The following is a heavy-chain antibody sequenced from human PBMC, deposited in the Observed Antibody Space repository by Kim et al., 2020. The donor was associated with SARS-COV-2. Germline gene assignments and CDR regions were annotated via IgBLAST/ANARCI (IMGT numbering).Heavy chain of an antibody. CDR1: GYTFTSYA. CDR2: INTNTGNP. Sequence: ASVKVSCKASGYTFTSYAMNWVRQAPGQGLEWMGWINTNTGNPTYAQGFTGRFVFSLDTSVSTAYLQISSLKAEDTAVYYCARDDYSILYYDILTRIPQGGYYYGMDVWGQGTTVTVSS. J-gene: IGHJ6*02. D-gene: IGHD3-9*01. CDR3: ARDDYSILYYDILTRIPQGGYYYGMDV. V-gene: IGHV7-4-1*02.